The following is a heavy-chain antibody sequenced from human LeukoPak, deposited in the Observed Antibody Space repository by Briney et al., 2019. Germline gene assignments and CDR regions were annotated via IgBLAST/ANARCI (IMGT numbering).Heavy chain of an antibody. Sequence: ASVKVPCKVSGYTLTELSMRWVRQAPGKGLEWMGGIDPEDGETIYAQKFQGRVTMTEDTSKDTAYMELSSLRSEDTAVYYCAPRSHYYDSSGYYYAFDYWGQGTLVTVSS. CDR1: GYTLTELS. CDR3: APRSHYYDSSGYYYAFDY. J-gene: IGHJ4*02. D-gene: IGHD3-22*01. V-gene: IGHV1-24*01. CDR2: IDPEDGET.